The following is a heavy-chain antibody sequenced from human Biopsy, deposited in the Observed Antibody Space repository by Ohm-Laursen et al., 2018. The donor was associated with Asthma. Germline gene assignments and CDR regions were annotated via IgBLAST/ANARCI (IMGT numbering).Heavy chain of an antibody. J-gene: IGHJ4*02. D-gene: IGHD6-13*01. CDR1: GFTFSSYG. Sequence: SLRLSRAASGFTFSSYGMNWVRQAPGKGLEWVAIISHDGTTEYYADSVKGRFTISRDNSRDTVSLQMNSLRADDTAVYYCAKGWYFDSWGQGTQVTVSS. CDR2: ISHDGTTE. V-gene: IGHV3-30*18. CDR3: AKGWYFDS.